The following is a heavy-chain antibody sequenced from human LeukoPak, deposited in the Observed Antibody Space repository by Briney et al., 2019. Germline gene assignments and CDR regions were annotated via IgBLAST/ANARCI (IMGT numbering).Heavy chain of an antibody. Sequence: GGSLRLSCAAPGFTFSSYGMHWVRQAPGKGLEWVAFIRYDGSNKYYADSVKGRFTISRDNSKNTLYLQMNSLRAEDTAVYYCAKDGAIAAVLHAEYFQHWGQGTLVTVSS. J-gene: IGHJ1*01. D-gene: IGHD6-13*01. CDR1: GFTFSSYG. CDR2: IRYDGSNK. CDR3: AKDGAIAAVLHAEYFQH. V-gene: IGHV3-30*02.